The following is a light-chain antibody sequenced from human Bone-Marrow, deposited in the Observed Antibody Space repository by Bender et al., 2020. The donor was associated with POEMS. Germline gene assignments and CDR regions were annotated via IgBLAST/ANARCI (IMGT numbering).Light chain of an antibody. CDR2: DVT. J-gene: IGLJ3*02. CDR1: STDIGTYIY. V-gene: IGLV2-14*03. CDR3: QVWDSTSDHWV. Sequence: QSALTQPASVSGSPGQSITVSCTGTSTDIGTYIYVSWYQQHPGKAPKLMIFDVTYRPSGVSDRFSGSNSGNTATLTISRVEAGDEADYYCQVWDSTSDHWVFGGGTKLTVL.